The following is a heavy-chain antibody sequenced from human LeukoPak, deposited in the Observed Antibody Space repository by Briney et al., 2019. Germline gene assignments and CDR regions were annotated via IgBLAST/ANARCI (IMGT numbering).Heavy chain of an antibody. D-gene: IGHD3-10*01. J-gene: IGHJ4*02. V-gene: IGHV3-21*01. Sequence: GGSLRLSCAASGFTFSSYSMNWVRQAPGKGLEWVSPISSSSSYIYYADSVKGRFTISRDNAKNSLYLQMNSLRAEDTAVYYCAREYSVPKQNRFGELIVWGQGTLVTVSS. CDR2: ISSSSSYI. CDR3: AREYSVPKQNRFGELIV. CDR1: GFTFSSYS.